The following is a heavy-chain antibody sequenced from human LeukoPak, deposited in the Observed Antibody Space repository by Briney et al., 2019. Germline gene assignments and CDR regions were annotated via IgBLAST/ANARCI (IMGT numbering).Heavy chain of an antibody. CDR1: GYSISSGYY. D-gene: IGHD2-2*02. J-gene: IGHJ4*02. CDR3: ARLSGAPVRHPIYHFDY. Sequence: PSETLSLTCAVSGYSISSGYYWGWIRPSPGKGLKWIGNIYHSGSTYKNPSLKSRVTISLDTSKNQFSLKLSSVTAADTAMYYCARLSGAPVRHPIYHFDYWGRGTLVAVSS. V-gene: IGHV4-38-2*01. CDR2: IYHSGST.